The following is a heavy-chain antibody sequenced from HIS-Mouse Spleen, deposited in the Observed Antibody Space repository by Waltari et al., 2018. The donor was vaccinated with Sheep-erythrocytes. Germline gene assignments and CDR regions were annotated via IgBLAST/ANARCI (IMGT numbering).Heavy chain of an antibody. Sequence: EVQLVESGGGLVKPGGSLRLSCAASGFPFSRHSMNWVRQAPGKGLEWVSSISSSSSYIYYADSVKGRFTISRDNAKNSLYLQMNSLRAEDTAVYYCARVAAVTTYYFDYWGQGTLVTVSS. D-gene: IGHD4-17*01. CDR1: GFPFSRHS. CDR2: ISSSSSYI. V-gene: IGHV3-21*01. J-gene: IGHJ4*02. CDR3: ARVAAVTTYYFDY.